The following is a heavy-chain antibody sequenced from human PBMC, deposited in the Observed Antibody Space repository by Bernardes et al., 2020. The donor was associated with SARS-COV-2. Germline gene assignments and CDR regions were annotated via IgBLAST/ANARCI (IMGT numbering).Heavy chain of an antibody. CDR2: IYYSGST. CDR1: GGSISSYY. D-gene: IGHD5-18*01. V-gene: IGHV4-59*01. J-gene: IGHJ6*02. Sequence: SETLSLTCTVSGGSISSYYWSWIRQPPGPGLEWLGYIYYSGSTNYTPSLTSRVTIPVVTSKNQFSLKLSSVTSAATAVYYCAGGIRLPAYYYYGMDVWGQGTTVTVSS. CDR3: AGGIRLPAYYYYGMDV.